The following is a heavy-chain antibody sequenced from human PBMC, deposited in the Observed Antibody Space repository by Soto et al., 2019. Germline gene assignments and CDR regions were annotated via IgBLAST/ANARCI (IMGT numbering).Heavy chain of an antibody. CDR3: AKGAGYDSSGYYYALFDS. D-gene: IGHD3-22*01. Sequence: PGGSLRLSCAASGFTFSNYAISWVRQAPGKGLEWVSAIIDSGVNTYYEDSVKGRFTISRDNSKNTLYLQMNSLRAEDTAVYYCAKGAGYDSSGYYYALFDSFGQGALVTVSS. CDR1: GFTFSNYA. V-gene: IGHV3-23*01. CDR2: IIDSGVNT. J-gene: IGHJ4*02.